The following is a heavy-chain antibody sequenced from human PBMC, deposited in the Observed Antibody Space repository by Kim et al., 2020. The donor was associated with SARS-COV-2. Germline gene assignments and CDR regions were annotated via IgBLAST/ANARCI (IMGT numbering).Heavy chain of an antibody. Sequence: SETLSLTCAVYGGSFSGYYWGWIRQPPGKGLEWIGEINRGGDTNYNPSLKSRVTISLDTSKKQFSLKLSSVTAADTAVYYCARGYGSGSYFNWWGQGTLVTVSS. D-gene: IGHD3-10*01. J-gene: IGHJ1*01. CDR3: ARGYGSGSYFNW. CDR1: GGSFSGYY. CDR2: INRGGDT. V-gene: IGHV4-34*01.